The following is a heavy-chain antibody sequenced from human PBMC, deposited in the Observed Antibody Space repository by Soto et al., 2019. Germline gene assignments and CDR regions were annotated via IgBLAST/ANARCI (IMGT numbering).Heavy chain of an antibody. D-gene: IGHD6-13*01. CDR3: GREYSSRGQDY. Sequence: QVQLVQSGAEVKKPGASVKVSCKASGYTFTSYGISWVRQALGQGLEWMGWISAYNGNTNYAQNLQGRVTLPPDTYESRAYMELRSVRSDGRAVYYCGREYSSRGQDYCGQGTLVNVYS. V-gene: IGHV1-18*01. CDR2: ISAYNGNT. CDR1: GYTFTSYG. J-gene: IGHJ4*02.